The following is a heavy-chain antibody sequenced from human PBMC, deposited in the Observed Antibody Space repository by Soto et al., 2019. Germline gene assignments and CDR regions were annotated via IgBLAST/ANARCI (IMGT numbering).Heavy chain of an antibody. CDR3: ARVVYDFWSGYLDGFDL. CDR2: ISYDGSNK. D-gene: IGHD3-3*01. Sequence: GGSLRLSCAASGFTFSSYAMHWVRHAPGKGLEWVAVISYDGSNKYYADSVKGRFTISRDNSKNTLYLQMNSLRAEDTAVYYCARVVYDFWSGYLDGFDLWGQGTRVTVS. V-gene: IGHV3-30-3*01. J-gene: IGHJ3*01. CDR1: GFTFSSYA.